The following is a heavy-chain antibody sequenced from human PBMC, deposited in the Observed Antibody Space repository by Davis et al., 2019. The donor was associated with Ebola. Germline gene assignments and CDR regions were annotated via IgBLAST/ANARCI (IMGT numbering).Heavy chain of an antibody. V-gene: IGHV3-11*04. D-gene: IGHD5-18*01. CDR2: ISSSGSAI. CDR3: VPGTWI. CDR1: GFTFSDYY. Sequence: GESLKISCAASGFTFSDYYMSWIRQAPGKGLEWLSYISSSGSAIYYADSVKGRITISRDNAKNSLYLQMNTLRVEDTAIYYCVPGTWIRGQGTLVTVSS. J-gene: IGHJ4*02.